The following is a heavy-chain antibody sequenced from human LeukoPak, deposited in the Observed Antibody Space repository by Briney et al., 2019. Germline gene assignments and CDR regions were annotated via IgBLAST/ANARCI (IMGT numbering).Heavy chain of an antibody. D-gene: IGHD4-11*01. CDR2: INSDGIST. CDR1: GFTFSNYW. V-gene: IGHV3-74*01. CDR3: ATLMPTVTTYIDY. Sequence: GGSLRLSCAASGFTFSNYWMHWVRQAPGKGLVCVSRINSDGISTSYADSVKGRFTISRDNAKNTLYLQMNSLRAEDTAVYYCATLMPTVTTYIDYWGQGTLVTVSS. J-gene: IGHJ4*02.